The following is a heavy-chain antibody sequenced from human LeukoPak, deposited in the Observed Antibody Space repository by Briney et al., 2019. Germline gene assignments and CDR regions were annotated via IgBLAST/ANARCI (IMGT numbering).Heavy chain of an antibody. CDR1: GFTFSSYA. D-gene: IGHD2-2*02. CDR3: ARRGRGYCSSTSCYTREGYYMDV. J-gene: IGHJ6*03. CDR2: INHSGST. V-gene: IGHV4-34*01. Sequence: GSLRLSCAASGFTFSSYAMTWVRQAPGKGLEWIGEINHSGSTNYNPSLKSRVTISVDTSKNQFSLKLSSVTAADTAVYYCARRGRGYCSSTSCYTREGYYMDVWGKGTTVTVSS.